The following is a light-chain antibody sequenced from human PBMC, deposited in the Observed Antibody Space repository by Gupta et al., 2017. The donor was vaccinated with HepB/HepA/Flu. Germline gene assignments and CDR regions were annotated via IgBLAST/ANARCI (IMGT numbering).Light chain of an antibody. V-gene: IGKV3-11*01. CDR2: DAS. CDR1: QSVSSY. CDR3: QQRSNWPFT. J-gene: IGKJ5*01. Sequence: EIVLTQSPAPLSLSPGERATLSCRASQSVSSYLAWYQQNPGQAPRLLIYDASNRATGIPARFSGSGSGTDFTLTISSLEPEDFAVYYCQQRSNWPFTFGQGTRLEIK.